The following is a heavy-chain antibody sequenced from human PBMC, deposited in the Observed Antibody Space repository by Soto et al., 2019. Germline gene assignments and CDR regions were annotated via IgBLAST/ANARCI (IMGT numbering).Heavy chain of an antibody. CDR1: GFTVSSNY. D-gene: IGHD6-13*01. Sequence: ESGGGLVQPGGSLRLSCAASGFTVSSNYMSWVRQAPGKGLEWVSVIYSGGSTYYADSVKGRFTISRDNSKNTLYLQMNSLRAEDTAVYYCARDGDPIAAAGTGYFDYWGQGTLVTVSS. V-gene: IGHV3-66*01. J-gene: IGHJ4*02. CDR2: IYSGGST. CDR3: ARDGDPIAAAGTGYFDY.